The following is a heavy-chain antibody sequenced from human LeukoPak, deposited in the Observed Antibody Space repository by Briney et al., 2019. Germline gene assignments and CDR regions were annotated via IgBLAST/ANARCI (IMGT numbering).Heavy chain of an antibody. CDR3: ASMRKDAYCGGDCYSFDY. J-gene: IGHJ4*02. CDR2: IYPGDSDT. D-gene: IGHD2-21*02. V-gene: IGHV5-51*01. Sequence: GESLQISCKGSGYSFTSYWIGWVRQMPGKGLEWMGIIYPGDSDTRYSSSFQGQVTISADKSISTAYLQWSSLKASDTAMYYCASMRKDAYCGGDCYSFDYWGQGTLVTVSS. CDR1: GYSFTSYW.